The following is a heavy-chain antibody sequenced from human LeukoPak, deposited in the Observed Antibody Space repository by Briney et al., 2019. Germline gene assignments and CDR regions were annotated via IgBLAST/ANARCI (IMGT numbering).Heavy chain of an antibody. CDR2: IYTSGST. Sequence: PSETLSLTCTVSGGSISSGSYYWSWIRQPAGKGLEWIGRIYTSGSTNYNPSLKSRVTISVDTSKNQFSLKLSSVTAADTAVYYCARGLRYGHTHYYYMDVWGKGTTVTISS. D-gene: IGHD5-18*01. J-gene: IGHJ6*03. CDR3: ARGLRYGHTHYYYMDV. V-gene: IGHV4-61*02. CDR1: GGSISSGSYY.